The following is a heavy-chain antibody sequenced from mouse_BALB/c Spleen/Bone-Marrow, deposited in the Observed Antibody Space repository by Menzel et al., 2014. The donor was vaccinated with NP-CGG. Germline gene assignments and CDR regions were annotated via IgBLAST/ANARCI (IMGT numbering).Heavy chain of an antibody. CDR2: ISSGSSTV. J-gene: IGHJ2*01. CDR1: GFTFSSFG. Sequence: ESGGGLVQPGGSRKLSCAASGFTFSSFGMHWVRQAPEKGLEWAAYISSGSSTVYYADKVMGRFTISRDNPKNTLFLQMTSLRSEDTAMYYCARSGSSSGYFDYWGQGTTLTVSS. V-gene: IGHV5-17*02. D-gene: IGHD1-1*01. CDR3: ARSGSSSGYFDY.